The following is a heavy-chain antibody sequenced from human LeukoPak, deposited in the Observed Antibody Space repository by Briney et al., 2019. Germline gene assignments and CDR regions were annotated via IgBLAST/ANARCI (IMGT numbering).Heavy chain of an antibody. J-gene: IGHJ4*02. Sequence: KPGGSLRLSCAASGFTFSSYSMNWVRQAPGKGLEWVSSIGSSSSYIYYADSVKGRFTISRDNAKNSLYLQMNSLRAEDTAVYYCARGRRYCTNGVCYVTDYWGQGTLVTVSS. CDR3: ARGRRYCTNGVCYVTDY. V-gene: IGHV3-21*01. CDR1: GFTFSSYS. D-gene: IGHD2-8*01. CDR2: IGSSSSYI.